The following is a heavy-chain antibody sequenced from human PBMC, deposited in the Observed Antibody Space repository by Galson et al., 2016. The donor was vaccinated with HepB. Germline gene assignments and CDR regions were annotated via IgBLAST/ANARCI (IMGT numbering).Heavy chain of an antibody. D-gene: IGHD5-24*01. CDR2: ISASKGKT. CDR1: GYTFTSYG. V-gene: IGHV1-18*01. J-gene: IGHJ4*02. CDR3: ARDRDYLLDS. Sequence: SVKVSCKASGYTFTSYGISWVRQAPGQGLEWMGWISASKGKTNYAQNPQGRVTMTTEPYTSTVHMELRSRRSDDTAVYYCARDRDYLLDSWGQGTLVTVSP.